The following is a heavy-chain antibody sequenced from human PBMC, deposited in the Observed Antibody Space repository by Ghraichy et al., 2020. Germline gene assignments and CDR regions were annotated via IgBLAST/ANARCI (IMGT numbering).Heavy chain of an antibody. CDR2: ISGHGTT. CDR3: ARCSAEYLPTCYHGIDV. J-gene: IGHJ6*02. CDR1: GDSVSSYF. V-gene: IGHV4-4*07. D-gene: IGHD2/OR15-2a*01. Sequence: SETLSLTCGVSGDSVSSYFWNWIRQPAGKGLEWIGRISGHGTTNYNPALKSRVSMSVDMSENRFSLKVNSVCAADSAVYYCARCSAEYLPTCYHGIDVWGQGTTVTVSS.